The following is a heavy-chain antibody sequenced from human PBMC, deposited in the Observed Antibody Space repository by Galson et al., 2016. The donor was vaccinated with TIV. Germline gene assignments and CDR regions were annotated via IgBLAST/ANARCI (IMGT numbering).Heavy chain of an antibody. V-gene: IGHV3-48*03. CDR3: ARVATFVDAFDL. Sequence: SLRLSCAGSGFTFSSCEVNWVRQAPGKGLEWISYISPSGTIYYADSVKGRFTISRDNAKNSLFLQMNSLRAEDTAVYFCARVATFVDAFDLWGQGTVVTVS. CDR2: ISPSGTI. CDR1: GFTFSSCE. J-gene: IGHJ3*01. D-gene: IGHD5-12*01.